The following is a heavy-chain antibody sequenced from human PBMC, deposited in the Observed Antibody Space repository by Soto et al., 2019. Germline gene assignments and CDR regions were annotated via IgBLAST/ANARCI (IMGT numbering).Heavy chain of an antibody. CDR1: GYTFTSYD. V-gene: IGHV1-8*01. D-gene: IGHD5-18*01. CDR3: ARSRGYSYGRSHYYYYGMDV. Sequence: QVQLVQSGAEVKKPGASVKVSCKASGYTFTSYDINWVRQATGQGLEWMGWMNPNSGNTGYAQKFQGRVTMTRNTSISTAYMGLSSLRSEDTAVYYCARSRGYSYGRSHYYYYGMDVWGQGTTVTVSS. J-gene: IGHJ6*02. CDR2: MNPNSGNT.